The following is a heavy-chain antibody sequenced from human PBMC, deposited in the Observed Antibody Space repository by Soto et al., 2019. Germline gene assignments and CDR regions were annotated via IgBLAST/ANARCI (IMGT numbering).Heavy chain of an antibody. V-gene: IGHV4-34*01. D-gene: IGHD1-26*01. Sequence: QVQLQQSGAGLLKPSETPSLTCDVYGGSFSGYIWTWIRQTPGKGLQWIGQINHSGSANYNPSLKSRVTISVHTSKSQFSLELSSVTAADTAVYYCARGLISGSHYSGGWYYFDSWGQGTQVTVSS. CDR1: GGSFSGYI. CDR3: ARGLISGSHYSGGWYYFDS. J-gene: IGHJ4*02. CDR2: INHSGSA.